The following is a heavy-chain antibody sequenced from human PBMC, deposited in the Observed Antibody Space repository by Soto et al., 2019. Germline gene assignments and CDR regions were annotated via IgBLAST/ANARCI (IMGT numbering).Heavy chain of an antibody. D-gene: IGHD3-10*01. CDR1: GFTFSSHA. J-gene: IGHJ4*02. CDR2: IRPGGDET. V-gene: IGHV3-23*01. Sequence: GGSLRLSCAASGFTFSSHAMSWVRQAPGMGLEWVSLIRPGGDETYYADSVKGRFTISRDNSANTLYLQMNSLRVEDTAIYYCAKGDHSYGSGSYSFPLEYRGPGTLVTVSS. CDR3: AKGDHSYGSGSYSFPLEY.